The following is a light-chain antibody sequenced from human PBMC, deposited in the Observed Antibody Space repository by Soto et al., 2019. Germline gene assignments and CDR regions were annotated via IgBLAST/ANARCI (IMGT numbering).Light chain of an antibody. CDR1: NSDVGAYNF. J-gene: IGLJ1*01. Sequence: QSVLAQPASVSGSPGQSITISCTGTNSDVGAYNFVSWYQQHPGTVPKLLIYEVTNRPSGVSHRFSGSKSGNTASLTISGLQAEDEADYYCNSYTTTSTYVFGTGTKVTVL. CDR2: EVT. V-gene: IGLV2-14*01. CDR3: NSYTTTSTYV.